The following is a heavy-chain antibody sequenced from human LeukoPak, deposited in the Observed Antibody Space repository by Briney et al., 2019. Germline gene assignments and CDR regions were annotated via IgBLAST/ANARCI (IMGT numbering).Heavy chain of an antibody. D-gene: IGHD6-13*01. CDR2: IVPILGTA. V-gene: IGHV1-69*04. J-gene: IGHJ4*02. Sequence: SVKVSCKASGGTFSTYAISWVRQAPGQGLEWVGRIVPILGTANYAQNFQGRVTITADRSTTTAYMGLSSLRSEDTAVCYCARVPQGSSWPYYFDYWGQGTLVTVSS. CDR1: GGTFSTYA. CDR3: ARVPQGSSWPYYFDY.